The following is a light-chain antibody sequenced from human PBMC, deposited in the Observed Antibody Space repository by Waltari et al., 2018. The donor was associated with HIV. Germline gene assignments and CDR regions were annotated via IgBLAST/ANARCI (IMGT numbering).Light chain of an antibody. CDR2: WAS. CDR3: QQYYSSLPT. CDR1: QSVLDSSNNKNC. Sequence: DIVMTQSPDSLVVSLGERATINCKASQSVLDSSNNKNCLGWYQQKPGQPPKLIIYWASTRESVVPDRFSGSGSGTDFNLTISSLQAEDVAVYYCQQYYSSLPTFGQGTKVESK. V-gene: IGKV4-1*01. J-gene: IGKJ1*01.